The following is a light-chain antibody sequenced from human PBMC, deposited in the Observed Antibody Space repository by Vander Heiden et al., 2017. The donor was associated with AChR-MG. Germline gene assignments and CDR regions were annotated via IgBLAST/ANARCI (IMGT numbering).Light chain of an antibody. CDR3: AVWDDSLGGWV. Sequence: QPVVNQPPSASGTPGPRVTIPCSGSSSNVGKNYVYWYQQFPGTAPNLLIYGDNQRPAGVPDRFSGSKSGTSASLAISGPRSEDEADFYCAVWDDSLGGWVFGGGTKLTVL. CDR2: GDN. J-gene: IGLJ3*02. CDR1: SSNVGKNY. V-gene: IGLV1-47*01.